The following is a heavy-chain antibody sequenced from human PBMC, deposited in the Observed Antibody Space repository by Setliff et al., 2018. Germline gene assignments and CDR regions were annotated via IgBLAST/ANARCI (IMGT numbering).Heavy chain of an antibody. V-gene: IGHV4-4*07. CDR1: GGSISSYY. CDR3: ARSFSRREKFLLDY. J-gene: IGHJ4*02. CDR2: IYIGGSA. Sequence: PSETLSLTCTVSGGSISSYYWSWIRQHAGKGLEWIGHIYIGGSANYNPSLKSRVTMSIDTYKNQSSLRVSSVTAADTAVYYCARSFSRREKFLLDYWGQGALVTVSS.